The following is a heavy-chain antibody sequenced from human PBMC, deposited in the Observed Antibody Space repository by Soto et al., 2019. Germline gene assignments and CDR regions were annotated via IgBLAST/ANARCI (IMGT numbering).Heavy chain of an antibody. Sequence: PGESLKISCKGSGYSFTSYWIGWVRQMPGKGLEWMGIIYPGDSDTRYSPSFQGQVTISADKSISTAYLQWSSLKASDTAMYYCATSRFQAYYYDSSGYSDYYYGMDVWGQGTTVTVSS. V-gene: IGHV5-51*01. CDR1: GYSFTSYW. CDR2: IYPGDSDT. CDR3: ATSRFQAYYYDSSGYSDYYYGMDV. J-gene: IGHJ6*02. D-gene: IGHD3-22*01.